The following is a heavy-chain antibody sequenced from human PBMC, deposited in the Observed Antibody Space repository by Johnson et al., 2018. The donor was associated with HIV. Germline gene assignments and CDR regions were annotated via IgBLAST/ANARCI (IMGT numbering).Heavy chain of an antibody. Sequence: QVQLVESGGGLVQPGRSLRLSCAASGFTFDDYGMHWVRQAPGKGLEWVAFISYDGSNKYYADSVKGRFTISRDNSKNSLYLQMNSLRAEDTAVYYCARDCTHGTGVDAFDIWGQGTMVTVSS. V-gene: IGHV3-30*03. CDR1: GFTFDDYG. J-gene: IGHJ3*02. D-gene: IGHD7-27*01. CDR2: ISYDGSNK. CDR3: ARDCTHGTGVDAFDI.